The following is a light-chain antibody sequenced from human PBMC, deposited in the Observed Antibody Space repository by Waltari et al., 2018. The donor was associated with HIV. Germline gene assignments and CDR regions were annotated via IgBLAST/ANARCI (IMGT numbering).Light chain of an antibody. CDR1: QSVSSTS. J-gene: IGKJ1*01. V-gene: IGKV3-20*01. Sequence: EIVLTQSPGTLSLSPGARATLSCRASQSVSSTSLAWYQQKPGQAPSLLIYAASSRAAGIPDRFSGSGSGTDFTLTISRLEPEDFAVYYCQHYGSSPQTFGHGTKVEIK. CDR2: AAS. CDR3: QHYGSSPQT.